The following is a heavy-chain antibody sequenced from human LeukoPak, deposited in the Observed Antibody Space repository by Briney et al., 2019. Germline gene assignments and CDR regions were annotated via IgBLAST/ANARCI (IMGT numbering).Heavy chain of an antibody. Sequence: GGSLRLSCAASGFTFSSYAMSWVRQAPGKGLEWVSAISGSGGSTYYADSVKGRFTISRDNSKNTLYLQMNSLRAEDTAVYYCAKDPYSGYQHYYFDYWGLGTLVTVSS. CDR2: ISGSGGST. CDR3: AKDPYSGYQHYYFDY. CDR1: GFTFSSYA. V-gene: IGHV3-23*01. J-gene: IGHJ4*02. D-gene: IGHD3-22*01.